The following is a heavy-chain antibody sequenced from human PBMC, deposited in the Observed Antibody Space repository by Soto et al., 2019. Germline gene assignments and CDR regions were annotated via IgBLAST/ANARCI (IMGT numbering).Heavy chain of an antibody. CDR1: GYTFTRYG. D-gene: IGHD3-16*01. V-gene: IGHV1-18*01. CDR3: AMVDVYVTPSPQDV. J-gene: IGHJ6*02. Sequence: QVQLVQSGAEVRNPGASVKVSCKASGYTFTRYGIGWARQAPGQGLEWMGWSNTYNGNTNYAQNVQGRVTLTTDTSTSTAYMGLRSLRSNDTAIYYCAMVDVYVTPSPQDVWGQGTTVIVSS. CDR2: SNTYNGNT.